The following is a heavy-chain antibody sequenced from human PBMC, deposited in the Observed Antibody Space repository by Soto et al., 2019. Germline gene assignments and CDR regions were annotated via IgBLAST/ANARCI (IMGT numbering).Heavy chain of an antibody. CDR2: ISSSSSTI. V-gene: IGHV3-48*01. J-gene: IGHJ5*02. D-gene: IGHD6-13*01. CDR3: ARDRSKEAEQLVSNWFDP. CDR1: GFTFSSYS. Sequence: PGGSLRLSCAASGFTFSSYSMNWVRQAPGKGLEWVSYISSSSSTIYYADSVKGRFTISRDNAKNSVYLQMNSLRAEDTAVYYCARDRSKEAEQLVSNWFDPWGQGTLVTVSS.